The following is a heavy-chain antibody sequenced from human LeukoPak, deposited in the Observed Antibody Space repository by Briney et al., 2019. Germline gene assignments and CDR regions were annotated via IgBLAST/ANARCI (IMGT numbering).Heavy chain of an antibody. CDR2: INHSGST. CDR3: ARLGLVATFPYYYYYGMDV. CDR1: GGSFSGYY. J-gene: IGHJ6*02. Sequence: SETQSLTCAVHGGSFSGYYWSWIRQPPGKGLEWIGEINHSGSTNYNPSLKSRVTISVDTSKNQFSLKLSSVTAADTAVYYCARLGLVATFPYYYYYGMDVWGQGTTVTVSS. V-gene: IGHV4-34*01. D-gene: IGHD5-12*01.